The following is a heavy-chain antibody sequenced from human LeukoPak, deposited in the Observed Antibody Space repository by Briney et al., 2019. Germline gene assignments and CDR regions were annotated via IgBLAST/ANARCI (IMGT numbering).Heavy chain of an antibody. Sequence: GGSLRLSCAASGFRFSDYHMSWIRQAPGQGLEWVSYISAGGSTMYYADSVKGRFTISRDNAKNSLYLQMNSLRAEDTAVYYCAREPGYNSPFDYWGQGTLVTVSS. J-gene: IGHJ4*02. CDR2: ISAGGSTM. CDR3: AREPGYNSPFDY. V-gene: IGHV3-11*01. CDR1: GFRFSDYH. D-gene: IGHD5-24*01.